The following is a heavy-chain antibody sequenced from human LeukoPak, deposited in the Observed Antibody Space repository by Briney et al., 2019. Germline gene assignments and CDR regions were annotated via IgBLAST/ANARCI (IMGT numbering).Heavy chain of an antibody. CDR3: ARDGGSYRNWFDP. V-gene: IGHV1-2*02. CDR2: INPNSGGT. D-gene: IGHD1-26*01. J-gene: IGHJ5*02. Sequence: AASVKVSCKASGYTFTGYYMHWVRQAPGQGLEWMGWINPNSGGTNYAQKFQGRVTMTRDTSISTAYMELSRLRSDDTAVYYCARDGGSYRNWFDPWGQGTLVTVSS. CDR1: GYTFTGYY.